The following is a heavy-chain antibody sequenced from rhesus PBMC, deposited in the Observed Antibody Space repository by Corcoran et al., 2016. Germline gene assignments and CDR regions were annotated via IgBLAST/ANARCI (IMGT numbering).Heavy chain of an antibody. V-gene: IGHV5-43*02. Sequence: EVQLVQSGAEVKRPGESLKISCKASGYSFTSYCITWVRQMPGKGLEWVGCVFPLNSATKYNPSFTGHVVVSAAKSISNTYLQWSSLTASDTATYYCVKDLWTWSGFDYWGRGVLVTVSS. D-gene: IGHD2-39*01. CDR3: VKDLWTWSGFDY. CDR2: VFPLNSAT. J-gene: IGHJ4*01. CDR1: GYSFTSYC.